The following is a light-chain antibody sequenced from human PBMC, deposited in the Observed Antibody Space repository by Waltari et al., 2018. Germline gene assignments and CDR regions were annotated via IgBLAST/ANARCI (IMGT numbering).Light chain of an antibody. CDR1: SSALGGYSF. CDR3: SSYTSIIPPFL. CDR2: DVS. V-gene: IGLV2-14*03. Sequence: QSALTQPASVSGSSGQSITISCTRSSSALGGYSFVSWYQHHPGKAPKLIIYDVSHRPSGVSNRFSGSQSGNTASLTISGLQPEDEADYYCSSYTSIIPPFLFGTGTKV. J-gene: IGLJ1*01.